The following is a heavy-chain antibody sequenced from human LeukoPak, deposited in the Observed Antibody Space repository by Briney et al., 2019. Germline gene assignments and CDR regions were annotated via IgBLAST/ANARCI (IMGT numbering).Heavy chain of an antibody. Sequence: GGSLRLSCAASGFTFSSYAMHWVRQAPGKGLEWVAVISYDGSNKYYADSVKGRFTISRDNSKNTLYLQMNSLRAEDTAVYYCARGSRDYYDSSGYSYFFDYWGQGTLVTVSS. CDR1: GFTFSSYA. D-gene: IGHD3-22*01. V-gene: IGHV3-30-3*01. J-gene: IGHJ4*02. CDR2: ISYDGSNK. CDR3: ARGSRDYYDSSGYSYFFDY.